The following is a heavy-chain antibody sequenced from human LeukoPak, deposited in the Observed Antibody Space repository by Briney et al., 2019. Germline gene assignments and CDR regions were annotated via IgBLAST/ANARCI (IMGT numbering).Heavy chain of an antibody. CDR1: GGSISSGSYY. CDR2: IYTSGST. D-gene: IGHD3-22*01. Sequence: PSQTLSLTCTVSGGSISSGSYYWSWIRQPAGKGLEWIGRIYTSGSTNYNPSLKSRVTISVDTSKNQFSLKLSSVTAADTAVYYCARDLYYYDSSGYYLGGFDIWGKGKMVTVSS. V-gene: IGHV4-61*02. J-gene: IGHJ3*02. CDR3: ARDLYYYDSSGYYLGGFDI.